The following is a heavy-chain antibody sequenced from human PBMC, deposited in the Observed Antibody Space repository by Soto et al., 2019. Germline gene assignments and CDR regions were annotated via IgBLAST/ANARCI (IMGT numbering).Heavy chain of an antibody. CDR1: GGSFSGYY. CDR3: ARPATGNWFDP. J-gene: IGHJ5*02. CDR2: INHSGST. D-gene: IGHD2-15*01. Sequence: PSETLSLTCAVYGGSFSGYYWSWIRQPPGKGLEWIGEINHSGSTNYNPSLKSRVTISVDTSKNQFSLKLSSVTAADTAVYYCARPATGNWFDPWGQGTLVTVSS. V-gene: IGHV4-34*01.